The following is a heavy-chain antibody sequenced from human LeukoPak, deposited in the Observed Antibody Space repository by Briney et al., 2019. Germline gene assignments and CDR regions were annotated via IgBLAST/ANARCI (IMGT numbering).Heavy chain of an antibody. CDR3: ANLIVGYCSSTSCYR. CDR2: ISGSGGST. Sequence: QPGRSLRLSCAASGFTFDDYAMHWVRQAPGKGLEWVSAISGSGGSTYYADSVKGRFTISRDNSKNTLYLQMNSLRAEDTAVYYCANLIVGYCSSTSCYRWGQGTLVTVSS. D-gene: IGHD2-2*01. CDR1: GFTFDDYA. V-gene: IGHV3-23*01. J-gene: IGHJ4*02.